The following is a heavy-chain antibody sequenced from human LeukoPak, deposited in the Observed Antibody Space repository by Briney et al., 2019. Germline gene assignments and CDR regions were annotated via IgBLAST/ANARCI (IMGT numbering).Heavy chain of an antibody. D-gene: IGHD3-16*01. J-gene: IGHJ4*01. Sequence: KASETLSLICTISGSSITSVSHYWGWIRQPPGKGLEWIGDIYYTGSTYYSPSVRSRVTMAVHTAENQFSLRLNSVTAVDTAVYYCARRWGNIVGVTYEYWGQGTLVTVSS. CDR2: IYYTGST. CDR1: GSSITSVSHY. V-gene: IGHV4-39*01. CDR3: ARRWGNIVGVTYEY.